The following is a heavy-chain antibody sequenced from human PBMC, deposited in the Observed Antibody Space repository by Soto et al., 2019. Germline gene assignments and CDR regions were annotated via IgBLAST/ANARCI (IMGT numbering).Heavy chain of an antibody. CDR3: ASSPSSWYKIYFDY. J-gene: IGHJ4*02. CDR1: DVSISSYY. D-gene: IGHD6-13*01. Sequence: QVQLQESGPGLVKPSETLSLTCTVSDVSISSYYWSWIRQPPGKGLEWIGCIYYSGSTNYNPSLKSRVTISVDTSKTQFSLKVRSVTAADTAVYYCASSPSSWYKIYFDYWGQGTLVTVSS. V-gene: IGHV4-59*01. CDR2: IYYSGST.